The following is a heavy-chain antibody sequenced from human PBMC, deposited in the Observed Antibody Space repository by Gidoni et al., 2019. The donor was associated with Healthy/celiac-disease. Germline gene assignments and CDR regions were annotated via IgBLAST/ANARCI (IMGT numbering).Heavy chain of an antibody. CDR2: IYYSGST. D-gene: IGHD1-26*01. V-gene: IGHV4-59*01. CDR1: GGSISSYY. CDR3: ARESEKYSGNWFDP. Sequence: QVQLQESGPGLVKPSETLSLTCTVPGGSISSYYWSWIRQPPGKGLEWIGYIYYSGSTNYNPSLKSRVTISVDTSKNQFSLKLSSVTAADTAVYYCARESEKYSGNWFDPWGQGTLVTVSS. J-gene: IGHJ5*02.